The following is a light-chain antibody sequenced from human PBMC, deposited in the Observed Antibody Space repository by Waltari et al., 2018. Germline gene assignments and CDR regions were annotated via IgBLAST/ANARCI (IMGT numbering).Light chain of an antibody. Sequence: TVFTQSPATLSLSPGEIPTLSCRASQSVSSYLAWYEQKPGQAPRLLIYDASNRATGIPARFSGSGSGTDFTLTISSLEPEDFAVYYCQQRSNWPPRFTFGPGTKVDIK. V-gene: IGKV3-11*01. CDR3: QQRSNWPPRFT. J-gene: IGKJ3*01. CDR1: QSVSSY. CDR2: DAS.